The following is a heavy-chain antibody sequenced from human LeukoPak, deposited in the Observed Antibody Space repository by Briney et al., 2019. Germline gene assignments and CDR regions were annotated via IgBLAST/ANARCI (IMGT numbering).Heavy chain of an antibody. D-gene: IGHD3-10*01. Sequence: PSETLSLTCAVYGGSFSGYYWSWIRQPPGKGLEWIGEINHSGSTNYNPSLKSRVTISVDTSKNQFSLKLSSVTAADTAVYYCARRRWGPDGSGRYRFGFDYWGQGTLVTVSS. V-gene: IGHV4-34*01. CDR2: INHSGST. J-gene: IGHJ4*02. CDR1: GGSFSGYY. CDR3: ARRRWGPDGSGRYRFGFDY.